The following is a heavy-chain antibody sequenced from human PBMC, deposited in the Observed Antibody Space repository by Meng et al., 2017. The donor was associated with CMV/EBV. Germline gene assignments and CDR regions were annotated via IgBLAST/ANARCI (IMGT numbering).Heavy chain of an antibody. V-gene: IGHV3-11*01. D-gene: IGHD2-2*01. Sequence: GGSLRLSCAASGFTFSDYYMSWIRQAPGKGLEWVSYISSSGSTIYYADSAKGRFTISRDNAKNSLYLQMNSLRAEDTAVYYCAKGGRRKVVPAARLVAFDIWGQGTMVTVSS. CDR2: ISSSGSTI. CDR1: GFTFSDYY. CDR3: AKGGRRKVVPAARLVAFDI. J-gene: IGHJ3*02.